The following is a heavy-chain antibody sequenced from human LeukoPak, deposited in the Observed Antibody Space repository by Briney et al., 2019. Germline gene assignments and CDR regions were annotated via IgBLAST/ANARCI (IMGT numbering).Heavy chain of an antibody. D-gene: IGHD3-22*01. CDR2: IYYSGST. Sequence: SETLSLTCTVSGGSISDYYWSWIRQPPGKGLEWIGYIYYSGSTNYNPSLKSRITISVDTSKNQFSLKLSSVTAADTAVYYCARVDDSSVIDYWGQGTLVTVSS. J-gene: IGHJ4*02. CDR3: ARVDDSSVIDY. CDR1: GGSISDYY. V-gene: IGHV4-59*01.